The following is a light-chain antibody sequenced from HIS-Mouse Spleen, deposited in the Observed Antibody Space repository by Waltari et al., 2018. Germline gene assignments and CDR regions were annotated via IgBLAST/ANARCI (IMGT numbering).Light chain of an antibody. CDR2: GAS. CDR3: YSTDSSGNHRV. J-gene: IGLJ2*01. Sequence: SYELTQPPSVSVSPGQTARITCSGDALPKKYAYWYPQKSGHAPVLVIYGASNRPSGIPGRFSGSSSGTMATLTISGAQVEDEADYYCYSTDSSGNHRVFGGGTKLTVL. V-gene: IGLV3-10*01. CDR1: ALPKKY.